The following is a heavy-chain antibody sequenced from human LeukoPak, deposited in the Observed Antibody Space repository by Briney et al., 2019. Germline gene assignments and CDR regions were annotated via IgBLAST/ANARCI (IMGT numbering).Heavy chain of an antibody. J-gene: IGHJ4*02. V-gene: IGHV1-18*01. Sequence: ASVKVSCKASGYTFTSYGISWVRQAPGQGLEWMGWISAYNGNTNYAQKLQGRVTMTTDTSTSTAYMELRSLRSDDTAVYYCARVYLFYDSSGYYYVPFDYWGQGTLVTVSS. CDR1: GYTFTSYG. CDR3: ARVYLFYDSSGYYYVPFDY. CDR2: ISAYNGNT. D-gene: IGHD3-22*01.